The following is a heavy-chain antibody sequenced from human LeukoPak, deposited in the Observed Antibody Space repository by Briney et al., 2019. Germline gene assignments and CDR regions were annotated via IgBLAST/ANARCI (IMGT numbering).Heavy chain of an antibody. CDR2: INPNSGGT. CDR3: ARDYGDYWFDP. Sequence: ASLTYSCKASRYTFNERCMEWVRQAPGQGLEWMGWINPNSGGTNYAQKFQGRVTMTRDTSISTAYMELSRLRSDDTAVYYCARDYGDYWFDPWCQGTLVSVSS. J-gene: IGHJ5*02. V-gene: IGHV1-2*02. D-gene: IGHD4-17*01. CDR1: RYTFNERC.